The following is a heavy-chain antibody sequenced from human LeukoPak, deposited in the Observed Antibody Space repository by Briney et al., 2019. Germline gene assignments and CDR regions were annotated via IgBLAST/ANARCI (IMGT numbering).Heavy chain of an antibody. CDR2: IYYSGST. CDR3: ARDRGATADY. CDR1: GGSISSSIYY. V-gene: IGHV4-39*07. Sequence: PSETLSLTCSVSGGSISSSIYYWGWIRQPPGKGLEWLGSIYYSGSTYFNPSLKSRVSMSVDTSKNQFSLKLSSVTAADTAVYYCARDRGATADYWGQGTLVTVSS. D-gene: IGHD3-16*01. J-gene: IGHJ4*02.